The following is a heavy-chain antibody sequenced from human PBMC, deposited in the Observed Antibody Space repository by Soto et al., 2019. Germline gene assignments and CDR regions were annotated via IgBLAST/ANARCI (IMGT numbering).Heavy chain of an antibody. J-gene: IGHJ4*02. D-gene: IGHD4-4*01. Sequence: GGSLRLSCAASGFTFSSYAMHWVRQAPGKGLEWVAVISYDGSNKYYADSVKGRFTISRDNSKNTLYLQMNSLRAEDTAVYYCARGSVTPSPLGYWGQGTLVTVSS. V-gene: IGHV3-30-3*01. CDR2: ISYDGSNK. CDR3: ARGSVTPSPLGY. CDR1: GFTFSSYA.